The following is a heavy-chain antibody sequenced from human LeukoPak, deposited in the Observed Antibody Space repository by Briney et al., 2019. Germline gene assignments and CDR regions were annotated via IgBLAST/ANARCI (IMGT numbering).Heavy chain of an antibody. V-gene: IGHV3-11*01. CDR2: ISSTGGGSYI. D-gene: IGHD3-22*01. CDR1: GFTFSDYY. Sequence: GGSLRLSCAASGFTFSDYYLSWIRQAPGKGLEWVSYISSTGGGSYIYYAGSVKGRFTISRDNAKNSLYLQMNSLRAEDTAVYYCARHMANMISYYYYGMDVWGQGTTVTASS. CDR3: ARHMANMISYYYYGMDV. J-gene: IGHJ6*02.